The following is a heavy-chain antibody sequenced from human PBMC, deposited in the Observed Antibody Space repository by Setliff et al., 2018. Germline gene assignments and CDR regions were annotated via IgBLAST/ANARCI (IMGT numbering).Heavy chain of an antibody. CDR2: MYYSGDT. Sequence: SETLSLTCTVSGGSVRGYYWSWIRQPPGKGLEWIGYMYYSGDTNYNPSLKSRVTISLDTPKNQFSLKLTSVTAADTAVYYCARDRYYGSGSYYNYFDKWGQGSLVTVSS. V-gene: IGHV4-59*02. CDR1: GGSVRGYY. CDR3: ARDRYYGSGSYYNYFDK. D-gene: IGHD3-10*01. J-gene: IGHJ4*02.